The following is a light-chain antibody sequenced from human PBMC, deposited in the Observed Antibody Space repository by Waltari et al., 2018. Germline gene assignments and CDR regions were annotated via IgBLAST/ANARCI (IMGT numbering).Light chain of an antibody. CDR3: QQRSNWPST. CDR1: QSVSSY. J-gene: IGKJ5*01. Sequence: TQSPSSVSASVGDRVTITCRASQSVSSYLAWYQQKPGQAPRLLIYDASNRATGIPARFSGSGSGTDFTLTISSREPEDFAVYYCQQRSNWPSTFGQGTRLEIK. CDR2: DAS. V-gene: IGKV3-11*01.